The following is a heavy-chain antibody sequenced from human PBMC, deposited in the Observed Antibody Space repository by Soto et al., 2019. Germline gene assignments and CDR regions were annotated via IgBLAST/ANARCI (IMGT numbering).Heavy chain of an antibody. V-gene: IGHV4-34*01. J-gene: IGHJ4*02. CDR3: ARGIGLMLYASFDS. D-gene: IGHD2-8*01. CDR1: GGSFSNYY. Sequence: PSETLSLTCGVYGGSFSNYYWTWIRQPPGKGLEWIGEINHSGSTNYNPSLKTRVTISVDTSKNQFALKLSSVTAADTALYYCARGIGLMLYASFDSWGQGNLGTVSS. CDR2: INHSGST.